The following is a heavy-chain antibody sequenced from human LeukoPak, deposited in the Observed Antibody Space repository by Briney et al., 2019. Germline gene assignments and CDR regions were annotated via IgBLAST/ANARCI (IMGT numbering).Heavy chain of an antibody. D-gene: IGHD3-22*01. CDR3: ARVDVWDYDSSGPPPYYFDY. CDR2: MNPNSGNT. J-gene: IGHJ4*02. Sequence: ASVTVSCKASGGTFSSYAISWVRQATGQGLEWMGWMNPNSGNTGYAQKLQGRVTMTRNTSISTAYMELSSLRSEDTAVYYCARVDVWDYDSSGPPPYYFDYWGQGTLVTVSS. CDR1: GGTFSSYA. V-gene: IGHV1-8*02.